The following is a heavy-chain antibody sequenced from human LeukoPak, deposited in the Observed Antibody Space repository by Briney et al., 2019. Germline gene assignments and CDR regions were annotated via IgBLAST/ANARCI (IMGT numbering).Heavy chain of an antibody. CDR2: ISAYNGNT. J-gene: IGHJ4*02. CDR1: GYTFTSYG. D-gene: IGHD1-26*01. V-gene: IGHV1-18*01. CDR3: ARGEVGGSYGIAFDY. Sequence: GASVKVSCKASGYTFTSYGISWVRQAPGQGLEWMGWISAYNGNTNYAQKFQGRVTMTTDTSTSTAYMELRSLRSDDTAVYYCARGEVGGSYGIAFDYWGQETLVTVSS.